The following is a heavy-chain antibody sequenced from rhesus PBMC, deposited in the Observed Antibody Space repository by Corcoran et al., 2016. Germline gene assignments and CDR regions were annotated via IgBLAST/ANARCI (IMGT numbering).Heavy chain of an antibody. Sequence: QVQLQESGPTVVHPSETLSLTCAVSVGSISGTNWWSWIRQFPGQGLEWIGGVYGGGGITEYNPSLKSRVTISRDTSKNQFSLNLSSVTAADTAVYYSARAVRGGSGWYSFDFWGQGVLVTVSS. CDR2: VYGGGGIT. CDR3: ARAVRGGSGWYSFDF. D-gene: IGHD6-31*01. J-gene: IGHJ4*01. V-gene: IGHV4-93*01. CDR1: VGSISGTNW.